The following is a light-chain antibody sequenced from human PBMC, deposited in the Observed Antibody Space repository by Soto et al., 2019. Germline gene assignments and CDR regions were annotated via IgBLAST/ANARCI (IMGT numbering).Light chain of an antibody. CDR1: SSDVGAYKY. CDR2: EVS. J-gene: IGLJ1*01. Sequence: QSVLTQPASVSGSPGQSITISCTGTSSDVGAYKYVSWYQQHPGKAPKLLIYEVSTRPSGVSYRFSASKSGNTASLTISGLQAEDEADYYCATWNDGIFVFGIGTKVTVL. V-gene: IGLV2-14*01. CDR3: ATWNDGIFV.